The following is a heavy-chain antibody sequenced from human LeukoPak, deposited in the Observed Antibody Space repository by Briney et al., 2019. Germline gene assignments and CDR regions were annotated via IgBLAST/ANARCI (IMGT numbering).Heavy chain of an antibody. CDR3: AKPARTDAFDI. CDR2: ITRSNYI. CDR1: GFTFSSYS. J-gene: IGHJ3*02. Sequence: PGGSLRLSCAASGFTFSSYSMNWVRQAPGKGLEWVSSITRSNYIYYADSVKGRFTISRDNAKNSLYLQMNSLRAEDTAVYYCAKPARTDAFDIWGQGTMITVSS. D-gene: IGHD1-14*01. V-gene: IGHV3-21*04.